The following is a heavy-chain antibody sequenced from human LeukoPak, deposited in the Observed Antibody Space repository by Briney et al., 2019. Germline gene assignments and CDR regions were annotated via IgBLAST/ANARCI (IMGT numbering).Heavy chain of an antibody. CDR1: GYSFTDYT. Sequence: GASVKVSCKASGYSFTDYTFHWLRQAPGQRLYWVGWINGGSGNTKYSPEFPGRVTITRDTSASTAYMELSSLRSEDTAVYYCANPRYDSSGYYYVDWGQGTLVTVSS. J-gene: IGHJ4*02. D-gene: IGHD3-22*01. V-gene: IGHV1-3*01. CDR3: ANPRYDSSGYYYVD. CDR2: INGGSGNT.